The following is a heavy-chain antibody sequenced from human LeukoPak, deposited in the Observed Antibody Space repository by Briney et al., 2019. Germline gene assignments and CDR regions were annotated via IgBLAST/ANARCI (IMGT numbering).Heavy chain of an antibody. J-gene: IGHJ6*02. D-gene: IGHD3-3*01. Sequence: PSETLSLTCAVSGVSISSSNWWSWVRQPPGKGLEWIGEIYHSGSTNYNPSLKSRVTISVDKSKNQFSLKLSSVTAADTAVYYCARVRFLEWSPPYYYGMDVWGQGTTVTVSS. CDR1: GVSISSSNW. V-gene: IGHV4-4*02. CDR2: IYHSGST. CDR3: ARVRFLEWSPPYYYGMDV.